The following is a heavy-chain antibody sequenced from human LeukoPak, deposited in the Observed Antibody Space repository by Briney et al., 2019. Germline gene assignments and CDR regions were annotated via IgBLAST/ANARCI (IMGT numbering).Heavy chain of an antibody. CDR2: IYHSGST. CDR3: AALSPGSTSSDY. CDR1: GYSISSGYY. V-gene: IGHV4-38-2*01. Sequence: PSETLSLTCAASGYSISSGYYWGWIRQPPGKGLEWIGSIYHSGSTYYNPSLKSRVTISVDTSKNQFSLKLSSVTAADTAVYYCAALSPGSTSSDYWGQGTLVTVSS. D-gene: IGHD2-2*01. J-gene: IGHJ4*02.